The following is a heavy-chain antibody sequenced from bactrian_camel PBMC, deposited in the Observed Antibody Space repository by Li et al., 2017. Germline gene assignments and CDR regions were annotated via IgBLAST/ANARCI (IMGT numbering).Heavy chain of an antibody. CDR3: AADPLRCSWYPVEASY. V-gene: IGHV3-2*01. D-gene: IGHD6*01. CDR2: IYSRGGSA. CDR1: GFTFSSYY. Sequence: HVQLVESGGGLVQPGGSLRLSCAASGFTFSSYYMSWVRQAPGKGLEWVSTIYSRGGSAYYADSVKGRFTISKDGAKNTLYLQMDRLKPDDTAVYYCAADPLRCSWYPVEASYWGQGTQVTVS. J-gene: IGHJ4*01.